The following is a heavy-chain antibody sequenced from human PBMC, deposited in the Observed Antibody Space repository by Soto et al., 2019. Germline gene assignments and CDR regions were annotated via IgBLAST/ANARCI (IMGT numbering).Heavy chain of an antibody. Sequence: PFETLSLSWTVSGGSVRGGGYCWSWKRQPPGKGLECMGYVYYSGSTNYNPSLKSRVTISVDTSKNQISLRLKSVTAADTAVYYCARAETSGIHYFDYWAQGSLVTFSS. D-gene: IGHD6-13*01. V-gene: IGHV4-61*08. CDR1: GGSVRGGGYC. J-gene: IGHJ4*02. CDR3: ARAETSGIHYFDY. CDR2: VYYSGST.